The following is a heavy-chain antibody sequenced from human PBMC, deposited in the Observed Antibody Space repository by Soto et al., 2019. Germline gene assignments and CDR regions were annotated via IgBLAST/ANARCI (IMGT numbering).Heavy chain of an antibody. J-gene: IGHJ3*02. V-gene: IGHV1-58*01. CDR1: GFTFTSSA. Sequence: VKVSCKASGFTFTSSAVQWVRQARGQRLEWIGWIVVGSGNTNYAQKFQEGVTITRDMSTSTAYMELSSLRSEDTAVYYCAAVTRGVTTVTKAVNAFDIWGQGTMVTVSS. CDR3: AAVTRGVTTVTKAVNAFDI. CDR2: IVVGSGNT. D-gene: IGHD4-17*01.